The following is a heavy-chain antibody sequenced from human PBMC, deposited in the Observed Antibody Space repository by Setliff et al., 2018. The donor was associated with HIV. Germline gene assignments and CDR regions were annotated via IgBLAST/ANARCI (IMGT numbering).Heavy chain of an antibody. Sequence: KTSETLSLTCSVSGDSISSGYYWGWIRQPPGKGLEWIGSFYHSGSTYYNPSLRSRVTISVDTSKNQFSLKLSSVTAADTAVYYCARLGHTFGGPGYWGQGTLVTVSS. J-gene: IGHJ4*02. CDR2: FYHSGST. D-gene: IGHD3-16*01. CDR1: GDSISSGYY. V-gene: IGHV4-38-2*02. CDR3: ARLGHTFGGPGY.